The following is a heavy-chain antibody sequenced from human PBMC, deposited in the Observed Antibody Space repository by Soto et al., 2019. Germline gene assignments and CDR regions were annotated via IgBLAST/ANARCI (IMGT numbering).Heavy chain of an antibody. V-gene: IGHV3-23*01. D-gene: IGHD4-17*01. CDR3: ARDRGTTTVTFDAFQH. CDR1: GFSFNSYS. Sequence: EVQLLESGGGLVQPGGSLRLSCAASGFSFNSYSMSWVRQAPGKGLEWVAGIIGSGDSAYYADSVKGRFTISRDNSKNTLSLQMNSLRAGDTAIYDCARDRGTTTVTFDAFQHWGQGTLGAVAS. CDR2: IIGSGDSA. J-gene: IGHJ1*01.